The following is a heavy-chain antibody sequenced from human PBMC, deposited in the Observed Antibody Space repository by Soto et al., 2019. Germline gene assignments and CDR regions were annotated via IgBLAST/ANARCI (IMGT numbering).Heavy chain of an antibody. CDR3: ARGSMDHGHDYGDY. J-gene: IGHJ4*02. V-gene: IGHV1-8*01. D-gene: IGHD4-17*01. Sequence: GASVKVSCKASGYIFTSYDINWVRQATGQGLEWMGWMNPNSGNTGYAQKFQGRVTMTRNTSISTAYMELSSLRSEDTAVYYCARGSMDHGHDYGDYWGQGTLVTVSS. CDR2: MNPNSGNT. CDR1: GYIFTSYD.